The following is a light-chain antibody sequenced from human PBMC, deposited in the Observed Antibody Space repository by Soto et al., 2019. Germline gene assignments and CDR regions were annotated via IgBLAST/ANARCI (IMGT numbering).Light chain of an antibody. Sequence: QSALAQPASVSGSPGQSITISCTGTSNDVGHFNYVSWFQQHPGKAPKLLIFDVSNWPSGVSDRFSGSKSGNTASLTISGLQPEDEADYYCTSFTTSNTVVFGSGTKLTVL. V-gene: IGLV2-14*03. CDR1: SNDVGHFNY. J-gene: IGLJ1*01. CDR2: DVS. CDR3: TSFTTSNTVV.